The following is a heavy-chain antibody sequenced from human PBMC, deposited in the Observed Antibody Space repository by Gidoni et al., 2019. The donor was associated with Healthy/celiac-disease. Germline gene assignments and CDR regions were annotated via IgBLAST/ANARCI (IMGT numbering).Heavy chain of an antibody. CDR2: IYYSGST. Sequence: QLQLQESGPGLVKPSETLSLTCTVSGGSISSSSYYWGWIRQPPGKGLEWIGSIYYSGSTYYNPSLKSRVTISVDTSKNQFSLKLSSVTAADTAVYYCASHIGYCSSTSCYRAFDPWGQGTLVTVSS. CDR1: GGSISSSSYY. J-gene: IGHJ5*02. D-gene: IGHD2-2*01. CDR3: ASHIGYCSSTSCYRAFDP. V-gene: IGHV4-39*01.